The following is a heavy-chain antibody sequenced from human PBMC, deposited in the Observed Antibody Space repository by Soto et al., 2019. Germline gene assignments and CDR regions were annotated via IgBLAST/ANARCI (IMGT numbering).Heavy chain of an antibody. J-gene: IGHJ4*02. V-gene: IGHV1-3*01. D-gene: IGHD7-27*01. CDR2: INAGYGNT. CDR3: ARDTGDGTFDF. CDR1: GYTFSSYA. Sequence: ASVKVSCKASGYTFSSYAMHWVRQAPGQRLEWMGWINAGYGNTKSSQKFQDRVTISRDTSASTSYMELTSLRSEDTAVYYCARDTGDGTFDFWGQGTLVTVSS.